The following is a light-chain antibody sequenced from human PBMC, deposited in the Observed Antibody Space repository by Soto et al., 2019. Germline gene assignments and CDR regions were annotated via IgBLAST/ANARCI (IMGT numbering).Light chain of an antibody. Sequence: QSALTQPASVSGSPGQSITISCTGTSSDVGDYNYVSWYQQHPGKAPKLIIYEVSYRPSGVSNRFSGSKSGKTASLTISGLEGEDEAHYYCSSYRSRTTLVFGGGTKLTVL. J-gene: IGLJ2*01. CDR1: SSDVGDYNY. CDR3: SSYRSRTTLV. V-gene: IGLV2-14*01. CDR2: EVS.